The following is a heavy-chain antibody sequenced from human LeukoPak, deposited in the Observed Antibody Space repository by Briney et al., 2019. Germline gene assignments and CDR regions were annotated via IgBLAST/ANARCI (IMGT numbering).Heavy chain of an antibody. D-gene: IGHD5-18*01. V-gene: IGHV3-48*03. CDR1: GFTFSSYE. J-gene: IGHJ5*02. CDR3: ARKGGYTYGLVNWFDP. CDR2: ISSSGSTI. Sequence: GGSLRLSCAASGFTFSSYEMNWVRQAPGKGLEWVSYISSSGSTIYYADSVKGRFTISRDNAKNSLYLQMNSLRAVDTAVYYCARKGGYTYGLVNWFDPWGQGTPVTVSS.